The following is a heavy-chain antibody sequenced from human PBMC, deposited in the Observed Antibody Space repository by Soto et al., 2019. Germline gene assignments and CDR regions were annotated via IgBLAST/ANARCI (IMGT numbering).Heavy chain of an antibody. CDR3: ARHNGPLYVGYYYDMDV. D-gene: IGHD3-16*01. J-gene: IGHJ6*02. V-gene: IGHV4-34*01. Sequence: SETLSLTCDVYGGSFSDYIWTWIRQTPGKGLQWIGQINHSGSANYNPSLKSRVTISVHTSSSQFSLELSSVTAADTAVYYCARHNGPLYVGYYYDMDVWGQGTTVTVSS. CDR1: GGSFSDYI. CDR2: INHSGSA.